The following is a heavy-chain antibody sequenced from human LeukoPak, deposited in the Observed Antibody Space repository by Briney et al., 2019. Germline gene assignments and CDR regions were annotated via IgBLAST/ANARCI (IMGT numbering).Heavy chain of an antibody. Sequence: GGSLRLSCAASGFTFSSYSMNWVRQAPGKGLEWVSYISSSSSTIYYADSVKGRFTISRDNAKNSLYLQMNSLRAEDTAVYYCAKGIGDGYNYYYYYYGMDVWGQGTTVTVSS. CDR1: GFTFSSYS. D-gene: IGHD5-24*01. CDR3: AKGIGDGYNYYYYYYGMDV. CDR2: ISSSSSTI. J-gene: IGHJ6*02. V-gene: IGHV3-48*04.